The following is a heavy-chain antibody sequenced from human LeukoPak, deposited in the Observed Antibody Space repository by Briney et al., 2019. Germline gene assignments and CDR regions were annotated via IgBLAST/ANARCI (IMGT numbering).Heavy chain of an antibody. CDR1: GFTVSSNS. CDR2: IYSDNT. Sequence: GGSLRLSCTVSGFTVSSNSMSWVRQAPGKGLEWVSFIYSDNTHYSDSVKGRFTISRDNSKNTLYLQMNSLRAEDTAVYYCYHSSGYSVDYWGQGTLVTVSS. J-gene: IGHJ4*02. CDR3: YHSSGYSVDY. V-gene: IGHV3-53*01. D-gene: IGHD3-22*01.